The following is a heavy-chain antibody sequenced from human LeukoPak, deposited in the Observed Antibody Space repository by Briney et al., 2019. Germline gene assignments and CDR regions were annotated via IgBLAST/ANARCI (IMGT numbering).Heavy chain of an antibody. V-gene: IGHV4-59*10. CDR3: ARVPTHYYGMDV. CDR1: GGSFSGYY. CDR2: IYTSGST. D-gene: IGHD1-1*01. Sequence: SETLSLTCAVYGGSFSGYYWSWIRQPAGKGLEWIGRIYTSGSTNYNPSLKSRVTMSVDTSKNQFSLKLSSVTAADTAVYYCARVPTHYYGMDVWGQGTTVTVSS. J-gene: IGHJ6*02.